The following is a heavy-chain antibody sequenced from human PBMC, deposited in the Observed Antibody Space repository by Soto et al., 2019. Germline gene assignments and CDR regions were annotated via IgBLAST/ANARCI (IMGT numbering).Heavy chain of an antibody. Sequence: QITLKESGPTLVKPTQTLTLTCTLSGFSLSSNGVGVGWIRQSPGKALEWLAVVYWDDVKHYSPSLERRLTITKDTSETEVVLTMTNMDPVDTATYYCAHKGSGDVALDYWGQGILVTVSS. CDR2: VYWDDVK. CDR3: AHKGSGDVALDY. J-gene: IGHJ4*02. CDR1: GFSLSSNGVG. D-gene: IGHD4-17*01. V-gene: IGHV2-5*02.